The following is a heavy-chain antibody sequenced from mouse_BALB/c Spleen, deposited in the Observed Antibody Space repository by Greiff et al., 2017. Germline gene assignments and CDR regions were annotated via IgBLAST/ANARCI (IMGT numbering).Heavy chain of an antibody. CDR2: ISSGSSTI. J-gene: IGHJ2*01. CDR1: GFTFSSFG. Sequence: EVQGVESGGGLVQPGGSRKLSCAASGFTFSSFGMHWVRQAPEKGLEWVAYISSGSSTIYYADTVKGRFTISRDNPKNTLFLQMTSLRSEDTAMYYCARSGWDGYFDYWGQGTTLTVSS. D-gene: IGHD3-1*01. CDR3: ARSGWDGYFDY. V-gene: IGHV5-17*02.